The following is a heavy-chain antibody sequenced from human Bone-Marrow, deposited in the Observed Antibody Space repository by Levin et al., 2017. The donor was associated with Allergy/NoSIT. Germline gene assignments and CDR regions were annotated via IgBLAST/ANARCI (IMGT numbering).Heavy chain of an antibody. Sequence: GGSLRLSCAASGFTFSSYAMSWVRQAPGKGLEWVSGISTSGDATYYAGSVRGRFTISRDNSKNTLYLQMNSLRAEDTAVYHCAKVEQWFGDPWDAFDIWGQGTMVTVSS. CDR2: ISTSGDAT. CDR1: GFTFSSYA. D-gene: IGHD3-10*01. V-gene: IGHV3-23*01. J-gene: IGHJ3*02. CDR3: AKVEQWFGDPWDAFDI.